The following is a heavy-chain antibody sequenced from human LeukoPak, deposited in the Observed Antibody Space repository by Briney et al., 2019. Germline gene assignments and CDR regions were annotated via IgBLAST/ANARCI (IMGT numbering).Heavy chain of an antibody. D-gene: IGHD1-14*01. Sequence: ASVKVSCKASEYTFTSCYMHWVRQAPGQGLEWMGIINPSGGSTSYAQKIQGRLTMTRDTSTSTVYMELSSLRSEDTAVYYCARDPDGSTYDFDYWGQGTLVTVSS. CDR1: EYTFTSCY. CDR2: INPSGGST. J-gene: IGHJ4*02. V-gene: IGHV1-46*01. CDR3: ARDPDGSTYDFDY.